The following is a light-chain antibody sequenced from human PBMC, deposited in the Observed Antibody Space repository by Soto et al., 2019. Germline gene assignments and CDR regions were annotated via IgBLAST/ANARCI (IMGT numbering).Light chain of an antibody. J-gene: IGKJ1*01. V-gene: IGKV3-11*01. CDR2: DAS. CDR1: QSISIY. Sequence: EIVLTQSPATLSLSPVERATLSCRASQSISIYLAWFQQKPGQAPRLLIYDASNRATGIPARFGGSGSGTDFTLTISGLEPEDFAVYYCQQRVSWPTFGQGTKVDIK. CDR3: QQRVSWPT.